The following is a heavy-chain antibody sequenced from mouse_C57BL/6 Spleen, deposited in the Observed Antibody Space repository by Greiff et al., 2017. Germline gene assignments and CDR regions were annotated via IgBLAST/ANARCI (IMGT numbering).Heavy chain of an antibody. D-gene: IGHD1-1*01. CDR1: GYTFTDYY. CDR3: ANYYGSSYSYWYFDV. V-gene: IGHV1-75*01. Sequence: LQESGPELVKPGASVKISCKASGYTFTDYYINWVKPRPGQGLEWIGWIFPGSGSTYYNEKFKGKATLTVDKSSSTAYMLLSSLTSEDSAVYFCANYYGSSYSYWYFDVWGTGTTVTVSS. J-gene: IGHJ1*03. CDR2: IFPGSGST.